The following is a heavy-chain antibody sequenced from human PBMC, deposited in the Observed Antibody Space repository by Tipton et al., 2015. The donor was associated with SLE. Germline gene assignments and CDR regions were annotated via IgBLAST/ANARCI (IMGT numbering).Heavy chain of an antibody. D-gene: IGHD3-3*01. CDR3: ARGSLVPTDYDFWTSPGWFDP. Sequence: QSGPEVKKPGASVKVSCKASGYAFTTYYIHWVRQAPGQGLEWMGIINPSGDSTNYAQRFQGRVTMTRDTSTSTVYMELSSLRSEETAVYYCARGSLVPTDYDFWTSPGWFDPGGQGTLVTVSP. CDR2: INPSGDST. J-gene: IGHJ5*02. CDR1: GYAFTTYY. V-gene: IGHV1-46*01.